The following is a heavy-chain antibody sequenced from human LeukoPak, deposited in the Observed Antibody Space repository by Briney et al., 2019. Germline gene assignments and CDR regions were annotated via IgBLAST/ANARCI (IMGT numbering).Heavy chain of an antibody. CDR2: ISGSGGST. CDR1: GYSISSGYY. Sequence: ETLSLTCAVSGYSISSGYYWGWIRQPPGKGLEWVSAISGSGGSTYYADSVKGRFTISRDNSKNTLYLQMNSLRAEDTAVYYCAKSDRRITIFGVVPTDWGQGTLVTVSS. J-gene: IGHJ4*02. V-gene: IGHV3-23*01. D-gene: IGHD3-3*01. CDR3: AKSDRRITIFGVVPTD.